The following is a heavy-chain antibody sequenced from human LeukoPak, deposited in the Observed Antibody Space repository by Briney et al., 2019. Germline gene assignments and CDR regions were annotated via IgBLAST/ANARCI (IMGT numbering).Heavy chain of an antibody. CDR1: GFTLSSYW. CDR3: ARYIETPRRDLDY. CDR2: IKQDGSEK. V-gene: IGHV3-7*01. D-gene: IGHD4-23*01. J-gene: IGHJ4*02. Sequence: GGSLRLSCAASGFTLSSYWMSWVRQAPGKGLEWVARIKQDGSEKHYVDSVKGRFTISRDNAKNSVYLQMNTLRAEDAAVYYCARYIETPRRDLDYWGQGTLVTVSS.